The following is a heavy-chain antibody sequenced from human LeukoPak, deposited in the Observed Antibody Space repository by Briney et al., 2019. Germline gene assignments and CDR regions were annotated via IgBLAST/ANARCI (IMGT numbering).Heavy chain of an antibody. CDR1: GGSISSSNYY. CDR2: IYTSEST. D-gene: IGHD3-10*01. V-gene: IGHV4-61*02. Sequence: SETLSLTCSVSGGSISSSNYYWSWIRQPAGKGLEWIGRIYTSESTNYNPSLNSRVTISVDTSRNQFSLKLSSVTAADTAVYYCARGLWFGDENPPYFDYWGQGILVTVSS. J-gene: IGHJ4*02. CDR3: ARGLWFGDENPPYFDY.